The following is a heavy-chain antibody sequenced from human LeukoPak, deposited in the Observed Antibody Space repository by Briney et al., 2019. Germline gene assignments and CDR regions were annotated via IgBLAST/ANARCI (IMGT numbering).Heavy chain of an antibody. CDR3: AGLPAYYYDTSGFYFDY. Sequence: GGSLRLSCAASGFTFDDYGMSWVRQAPGKGLEWVSVIYSGGSRYYADSMKGRFTISRDNSKNTLYLQMNSLRAGDTAVYYCAGLPAYYYDTSGFYFDYWGQGTLVTVSS. CDR1: GFTFDDYG. CDR2: IYSGGSR. D-gene: IGHD3-22*01. V-gene: IGHV3-66*04. J-gene: IGHJ4*02.